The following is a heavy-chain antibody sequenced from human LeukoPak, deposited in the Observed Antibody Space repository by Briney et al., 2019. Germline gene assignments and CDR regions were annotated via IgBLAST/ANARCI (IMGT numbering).Heavy chain of an antibody. CDR3: ARDTTAWVY. D-gene: IGHD4-17*01. CDR2: ISSSSSTI. Sequence: PGGSLRLSCAASGFSVGNYWMHWVRQAPGKGLEWVSYISSSSSTIKYADSVKGRFTISRDNANNSLYLQMNSLRDEDTAVYYCARDTTAWVYWGQGTLVTVSS. V-gene: IGHV3-48*02. CDR1: GFSVGNYW. J-gene: IGHJ4*02.